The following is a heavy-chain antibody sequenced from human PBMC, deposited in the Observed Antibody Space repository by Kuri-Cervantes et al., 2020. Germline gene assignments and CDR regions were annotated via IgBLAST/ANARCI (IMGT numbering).Heavy chain of an antibody. CDR1: GYTFTSYD. V-gene: IGHV1-8*02. J-gene: IGHJ4*02. D-gene: IGHD6-6*01. CDR3: VKVYGSSVGRDHLDY. Sequence: ASVKVSCKASGYTFTSYDINWVRQATGQGLEWMGWMNPNSGNTGYAQKFQGRVTMTRNTSISTAYMELSSLRSEDTAVYYCVKVYGSSVGRDHLDYWGQGTLVTVSS. CDR2: MNPNSGNT.